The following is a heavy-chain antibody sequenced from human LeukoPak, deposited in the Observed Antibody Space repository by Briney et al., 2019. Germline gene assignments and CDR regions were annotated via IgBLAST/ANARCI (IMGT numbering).Heavy chain of an antibody. Sequence: SETLSLTCAVYGGSFSGYYWGWIRQPPGKGLEWIGSIYHSGSTYYNPSLKSRVTISVDTSKNQFSLKLSSVTAADTAVYYCARDSAHYDFWSGYYSGWYFDLWGRGTLVTVSS. CDR2: IYHSGST. CDR3: ARDSAHYDFWSGYYSGWYFDL. V-gene: IGHV4-38-2*02. D-gene: IGHD3-3*01. J-gene: IGHJ2*01. CDR1: GGSFSGYY.